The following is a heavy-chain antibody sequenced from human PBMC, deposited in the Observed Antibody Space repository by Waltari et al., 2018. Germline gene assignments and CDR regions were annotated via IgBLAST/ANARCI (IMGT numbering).Heavy chain of an antibody. J-gene: IGHJ4*02. CDR3: LIGVGPDY. CDR1: GFTVSPTY. D-gene: IGHD2-8*01. V-gene: IGHV3-66*02. CDR2: IYSDGTT. Sequence: EVRLVESGGGLVQPGGSLRLSCAASGFTVSPTYMTWVRQAPGKGLEWVSIIYSDGTTYHADSVKGRFTSSRDTSKNTLYLQMNSLRADDTAVYYCLIGVGPDYWGQGTLVTVSS.